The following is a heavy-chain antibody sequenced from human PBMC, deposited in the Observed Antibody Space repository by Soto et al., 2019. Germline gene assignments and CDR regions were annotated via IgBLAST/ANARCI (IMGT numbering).Heavy chain of an antibody. Sequence: SLRLSCAASGFTFSSYSMNWVRQAPGKGLEWVSSISSSSSYIYYADSVKGRFTISRDNAKNSLYLQMNSLRAEDTAVYYCARSLGLTAAPDYWGQGTLVTVSS. J-gene: IGHJ4*02. CDR2: ISSSSSYI. CDR1: GFTFSSYS. D-gene: IGHD3-10*01. CDR3: ARSLGLTAAPDY. V-gene: IGHV3-21*01.